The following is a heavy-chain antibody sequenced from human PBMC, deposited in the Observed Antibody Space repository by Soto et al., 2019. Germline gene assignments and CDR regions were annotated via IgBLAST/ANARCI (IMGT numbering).Heavy chain of an antibody. V-gene: IGHV4-31*03. Sequence: PSDPLALPSTVPGGSVRSGSCYCSWVPQHPGKGLEWIGHIYSSESTSYNPSLKSRVTTSVDTTKNRFSLKLSSVTAADTAVYYGVRGELVVPAADNWGQGTRVTVS. D-gene: IGHD2-2*01. J-gene: IGHJ4*02. CDR2: IYSSEST. CDR1: GGSVRSGSCY. CDR3: VRGELVVPAADN.